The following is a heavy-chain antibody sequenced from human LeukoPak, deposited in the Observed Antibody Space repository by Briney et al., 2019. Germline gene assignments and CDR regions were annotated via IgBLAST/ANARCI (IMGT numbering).Heavy chain of an antibody. V-gene: IGHV3-23*01. Sequence: PGGSLRLSCAASAFTFNSYVMSWVRQTPGQGLEWVSTISGSGGSTNYAGSVKGRFTISRDNSKNTLYLQMNSLRAEDTAVYYCAGSISGNDYYFFSYWGQGTLVTVFS. CDR3: AGSISGNDYYFFSY. D-gene: IGHD3-22*01. CDR1: AFTFNSYV. J-gene: IGHJ4*02. CDR2: ISGSGGST.